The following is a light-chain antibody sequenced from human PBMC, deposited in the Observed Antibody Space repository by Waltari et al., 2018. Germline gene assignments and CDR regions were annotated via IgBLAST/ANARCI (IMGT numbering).Light chain of an antibody. V-gene: IGKV4-1*01. J-gene: IGKJ1*01. Sequence: DIVMTQSPDSLAVSLGERATINCKSSQSVLHSSNNKNYLAWYQQKPGQPPKLLIYWASTRESGVPDRFSGSGCGTDFPLTISSLQAEDVAVYYCQQYYSTCQFGQGTKVEIK. CDR3: QQYYSTCQ. CDR2: WAS. CDR1: QSVLHSSNNKNY.